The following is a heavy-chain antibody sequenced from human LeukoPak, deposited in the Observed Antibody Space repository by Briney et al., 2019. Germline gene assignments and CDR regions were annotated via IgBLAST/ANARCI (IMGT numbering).Heavy chain of an antibody. Sequence: SETLSLTCVVSGYSISSGYYWGWIRQPPGKGLEWIGSMYHSGSTYYNPSFKSRVTISVDTSKNQFSLKLSSVTAADTAVYFCARRYSSGWSFDYWGQGTLVTVSS. CDR2: MYHSGST. J-gene: IGHJ4*02. CDR1: GYSISSGYY. CDR3: ARRYSSGWSFDY. V-gene: IGHV4-38-2*01. D-gene: IGHD6-19*01.